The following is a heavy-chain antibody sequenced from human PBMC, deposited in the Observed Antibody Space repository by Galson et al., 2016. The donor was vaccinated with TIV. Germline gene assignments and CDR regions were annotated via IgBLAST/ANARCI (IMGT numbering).Heavy chain of an antibody. J-gene: IGHJ6*03. CDR1: GFSFHHYT. CDR2: ISWEDDKR. V-gene: IGHV3-43*01. D-gene: IGHD1-1*01. CDR3: AKDYMWKEDYYYMDV. Sequence: SLRLSCATSGFSFHHYTMHWVRQAPGKGLEWVSLISWEDDKRYYADSVKGRFTISRDNSKSFLYLQMNNLKTEDSALYYCAKDYMWKEDYYYMDVWGKGTTVTVSS.